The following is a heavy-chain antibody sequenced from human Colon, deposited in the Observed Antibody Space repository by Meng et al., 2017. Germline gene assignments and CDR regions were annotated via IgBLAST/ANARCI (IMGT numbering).Heavy chain of an antibody. V-gene: IGHV4-4*02. D-gene: IGHD3-22*01. CDR1: GGSISRSDW. J-gene: IGHJ4*02. CDR2: TSHSGST. Sequence: VQLQESVPGLVNSSETRSLTCAVSGGSISRSDWWSWVRQPPGKGLEWIGETSHSGSTNYSPSLKSRVTISLDKSKNQLSLKLNSVTAADTAVYYCASSDYYRSDYWGQGTLVTVSS. CDR3: ASSDYYRSDY.